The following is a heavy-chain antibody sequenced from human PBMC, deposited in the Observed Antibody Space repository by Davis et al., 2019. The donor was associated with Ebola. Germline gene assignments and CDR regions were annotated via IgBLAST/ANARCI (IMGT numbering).Heavy chain of an antibody. CDR2: IRSKAHSYAT. CDR3: TSTAGSVDY. D-gene: IGHD1-26*01. CDR1: GFTFSGSA. J-gene: IGHJ4*02. Sequence: GESLKISCAASGFTFSGSAMHWVRQASGQGLEWVVRIRSKAHSYATAYAASVKGRFTISRDDSKNTAYLQMNSLKTEDTAVYYCTSTAGSVDYWGQGTLVTVSS. V-gene: IGHV3-73*01.